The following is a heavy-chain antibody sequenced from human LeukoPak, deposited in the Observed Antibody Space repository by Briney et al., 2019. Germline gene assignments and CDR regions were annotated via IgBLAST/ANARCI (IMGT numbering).Heavy chain of an antibody. CDR1: GYTLTDHY. Sequence: ASVKVSCKAFGYTLTDHYMHWVRQAPGQGLEWMGRINPNSGGTNYAQKFQGRVTMTRDTSISTVYMELSRLRSDDTAVYYCARVGYYESSGYYEYWGQGTLVTVSS. V-gene: IGHV1-2*06. D-gene: IGHD3-22*01. J-gene: IGHJ4*02. CDR2: INPNSGGT. CDR3: ARVGYYESSGYYEY.